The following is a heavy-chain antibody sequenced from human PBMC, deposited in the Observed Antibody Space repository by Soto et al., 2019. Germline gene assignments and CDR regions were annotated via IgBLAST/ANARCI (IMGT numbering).Heavy chain of an antibody. CDR2: INAGNGNT. CDR3: ARGTTMVRGVIAYYYYGMDV. D-gene: IGHD3-10*01. CDR1: GYTFTSYA. J-gene: IGHJ6*02. Sequence: ASVKVSCKASGYTFTSYAMHWVRQAPGQRLEWMGWINAGNGNTKYSQKFQGRVTITRDTSASTAYMELSSLRSEDTAVYYCARGTTMVRGVIAYYYYGMDVWGQGTTVTVSS. V-gene: IGHV1-3*01.